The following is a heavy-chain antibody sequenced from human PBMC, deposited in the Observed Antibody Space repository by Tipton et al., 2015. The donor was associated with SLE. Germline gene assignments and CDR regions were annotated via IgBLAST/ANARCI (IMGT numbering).Heavy chain of an antibody. D-gene: IGHD3-16*02. CDR2: IRGSGGST. Sequence: SLRLSCAASGFTVSSNYMSWVRQAPGKGLEWVSSIRGSGGSTYYADSVKGRFTISRDNSKNTLYLQMNSLRAEDTAMYYCAKDRLWGSYRYGYWGQGTLVTVSS. CDR3: AKDRLWGSYRYGY. V-gene: IGHV3-23*01. CDR1: GFTVSSNY. J-gene: IGHJ4*02.